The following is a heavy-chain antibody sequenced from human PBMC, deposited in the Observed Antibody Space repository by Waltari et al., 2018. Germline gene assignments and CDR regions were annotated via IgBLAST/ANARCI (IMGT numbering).Heavy chain of an antibody. Sequence: QVQLVQSGAEVKKPGASVQVFCKASGYTFTGYYMHWVRQAPGQGLEWMGRINPNCGGTNYAQKFQGRVTMTRDTSISTAYMELSRLRSDDTAVYYCASDSSGYTFDYWGQGTLVTVSS. J-gene: IGHJ4*02. CDR2: INPNCGGT. CDR3: ASDSSGYTFDY. V-gene: IGHV1-2*06. CDR1: GYTFTGYY. D-gene: IGHD3-22*01.